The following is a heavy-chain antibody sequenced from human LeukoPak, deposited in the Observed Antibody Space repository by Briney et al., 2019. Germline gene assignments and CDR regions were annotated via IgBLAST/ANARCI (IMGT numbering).Heavy chain of an antibody. D-gene: IGHD3-10*01. J-gene: IGHJ4*02. Sequence: GGSLRLSCAASGFTFSGSAMHWVRQASGKGPEWVGRIRSKANSYATAYAASVKGRFTISRDDSKNTAYLQMNSLKTEDTAVYYCAREHSEYEYYYGSGSSSFDYWGQGTLVTVSS. CDR2: IRSKANSYAT. V-gene: IGHV3-73*01. CDR1: GFTFSGSA. CDR3: AREHSEYEYYYGSGSSSFDY.